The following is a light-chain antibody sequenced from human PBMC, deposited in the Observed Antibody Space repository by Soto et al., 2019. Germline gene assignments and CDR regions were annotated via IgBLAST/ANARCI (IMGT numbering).Light chain of an antibody. CDR3: CPYACSPYV. V-gene: IGLV2-11*01. Sequence: QSVLTQPRSVSGSPGRCVSITCTGTSSDVGGYNYVSWFQQHPGKAPKVMIYDVSKRPSGVADRFSGAKSGNTASLTISGLQSEEEADYCCPYACSPYVFGTGTKVTVL. J-gene: IGLJ1*01. CDR2: DVS. CDR1: SSDVGGYNY.